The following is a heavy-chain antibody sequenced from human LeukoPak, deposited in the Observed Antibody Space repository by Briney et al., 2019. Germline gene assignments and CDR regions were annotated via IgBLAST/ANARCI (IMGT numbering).Heavy chain of an antibody. CDR1: GFTFSSYS. CDR3: ARDYRYGQYSGGWYSMDV. D-gene: IGHD6-19*01. CDR2: ISSSSSYI. V-gene: IGHV3-21*01. Sequence: GGSLRLSCAASGFTFSSYSMNWVRQAPGKGLEWVSSISSSSSYIYYADSVKGRFTSSRDNAKNSLYLQMNSLRAEDTAVYYCARDYRYGQYSGGWYSMDVWGKGTTVTVSS. J-gene: IGHJ6*03.